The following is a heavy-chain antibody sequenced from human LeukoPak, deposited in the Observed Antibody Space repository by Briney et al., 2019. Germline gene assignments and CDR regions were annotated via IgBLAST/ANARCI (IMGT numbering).Heavy chain of an antibody. CDR2: ISSSSSYI. CDR1: GFTFSSYS. CDR3: ASQESGYYNAFDP. D-gene: IGHD3-3*01. Sequence: GGSLRLSCAASGFTFSSYSMNWVRQAPGKGLEWVSSISSSSSYIYYADSVKGRFTISRDNAKNSLYLQMNSLRAEDTAVYYCASQESGYYNAFDPWGQGTLVTVSS. V-gene: IGHV3-21*01. J-gene: IGHJ5*02.